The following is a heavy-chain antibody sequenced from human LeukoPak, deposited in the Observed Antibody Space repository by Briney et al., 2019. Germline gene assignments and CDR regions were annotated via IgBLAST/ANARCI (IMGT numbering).Heavy chain of an antibody. CDR2: IYPGDSDT. J-gene: IGHJ5*02. CDR1: GYSFTSYW. D-gene: IGHD3-10*01. V-gene: IGHV5-51*01. Sequence: GESLKISCKGSGYSFTSYWIGWVRQMPGKGLEWMGIIYPGDSDTRYSPSFQGQVTISADKSISTAYLQWSSLKASDTAMYHCALITMVRGIWFDPWGQGTLVTVSS. CDR3: ALITMVRGIWFDP.